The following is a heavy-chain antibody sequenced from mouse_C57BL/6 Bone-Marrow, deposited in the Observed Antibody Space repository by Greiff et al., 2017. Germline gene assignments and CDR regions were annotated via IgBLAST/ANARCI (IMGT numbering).Heavy chain of an antibody. CDR2: IDPSDSYT. CDR1: GYTFTSYW. Sequence: VQLQQPGAELVRPGTSVKLSCKASGYTFTSYWMHWVKQRPGQGLEWIGVIDPSDSYTNYNQKFKGKATLTVDTSSSTAYMQLSSLTSEDSAVYYCAREGVYGNYWGQGTTLTVSS. J-gene: IGHJ2*01. D-gene: IGHD2-1*01. V-gene: IGHV1-59*01. CDR3: AREGVYGNY.